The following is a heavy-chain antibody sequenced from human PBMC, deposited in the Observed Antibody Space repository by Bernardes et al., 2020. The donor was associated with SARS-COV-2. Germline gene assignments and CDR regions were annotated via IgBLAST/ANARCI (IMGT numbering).Heavy chain of an antibody. CDR2: ISNDGTNK. D-gene: IGHD3-3*01. J-gene: IGHJ6*03. Sequence: GGSLRLSCAASGFTFSNYAMHWVRQAPGKGLEWVAVISNDGTNKYYADSVKGRFTISRDNSKNTLYLQMNSLRAEDTAVYYCARDPTIFGVVNHYYMDVWGKGTTVTVSS. V-gene: IGHV3-30*01. CDR1: GFTFSNYA. CDR3: ARDPTIFGVVNHYYMDV.